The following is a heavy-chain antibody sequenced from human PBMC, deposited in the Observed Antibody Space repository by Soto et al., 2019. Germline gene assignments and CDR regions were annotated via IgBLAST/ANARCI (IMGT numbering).Heavy chain of an antibody. J-gene: IGHJ4*02. D-gene: IGHD6-13*01. CDR3: VRDSGAKLSSS. V-gene: IGHV1-69*13. CDR1: GYTFFDYF. Sequence: SVKVSCKTSGYTFFDYFIHWVRQAPGQGLEWMGGIVPIYRTADYAQKFQGRVTLTADESARTSYMELRSLKSQDTAVYYCVRDSGAKLSSSWGQGTLVTVSS. CDR2: IVPIYRTA.